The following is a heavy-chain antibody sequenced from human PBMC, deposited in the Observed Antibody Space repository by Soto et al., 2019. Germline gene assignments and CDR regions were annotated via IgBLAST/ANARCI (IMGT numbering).Heavy chain of an antibody. CDR3: AKPHYDFSSGYVSFGGIDV. Sequence: PGGGLRRSWAACGFTFSSYTMTWVRQAPGKGLEWVSDISGSGGSTYYADSVKGRFTITRDNSKNTLYLQMNSLRAEDTAVYYCAKPHYDFSSGYVSFGGIDVWG. D-gene: IGHD3-3*01. J-gene: IGHJ6*01. CDR2: ISGSGGST. CDR1: GFTFSSYT. V-gene: IGHV3-23*01.